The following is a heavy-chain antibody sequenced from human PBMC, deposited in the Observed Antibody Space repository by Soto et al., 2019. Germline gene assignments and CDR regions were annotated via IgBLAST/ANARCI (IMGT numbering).Heavy chain of an antibody. J-gene: IGHJ5*02. V-gene: IGHV3-74*01. CDR3: IKASTVTGVGGYR. CDR2: ISSDGRNT. D-gene: IGHD6-19*01. CDR1: GFAFSSYW. Sequence: EVQLVESGGGLVQPGGSLRLSCAASGFAFSSYWMQWVRQAPGKGPVWVSRISSDGRNTTYADFVKGRFTISRDNAENTHHLQMTSLTDADTAVYYCIKASTVTGVGGYRWGQGTLVTVSS.